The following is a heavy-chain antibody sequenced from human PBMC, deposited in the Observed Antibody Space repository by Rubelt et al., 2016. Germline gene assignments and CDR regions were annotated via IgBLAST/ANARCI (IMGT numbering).Heavy chain of an antibody. D-gene: IGHD6-19*01. J-gene: IGHJ5*02. Sequence: GGGVVQPGRSLRLSCAASGFTFSSYGMHWVRQAPGKGLEWVSSLSGSGGTAHYTDAVKGRFTISRDNSKNTLYLQMNSLRAEDTAVYYCAKGEQWFSSNWFGPWGQGTLVTVSS. CDR3: AKGEQWFSSNWFGP. CDR2: LSGSGGTA. V-gene: IGHV3-23*01. CDR1: GFTFSSYG.